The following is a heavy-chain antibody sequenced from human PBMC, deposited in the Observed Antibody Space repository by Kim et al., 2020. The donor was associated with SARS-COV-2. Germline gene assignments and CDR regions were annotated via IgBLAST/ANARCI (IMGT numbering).Heavy chain of an antibody. CDR2: ISGSSSYI. Sequence: GGSLRLSCAASGFTFSSYTMNWVRQAPGKGLEWVSSISGSSSYIYYADSLKARFTISRDNAKNSLYLQMNSLRAEDTAVYYCARDGPAYSGYVNYFDSWGQGTLVTVSS. CDR3: ARDGPAYSGYVNYFDS. D-gene: IGHD5-12*01. J-gene: IGHJ4*02. V-gene: IGHV3-21*01. CDR1: GFTFSSYT.